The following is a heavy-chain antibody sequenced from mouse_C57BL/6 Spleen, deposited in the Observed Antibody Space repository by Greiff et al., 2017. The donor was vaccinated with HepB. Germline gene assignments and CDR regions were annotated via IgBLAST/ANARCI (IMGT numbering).Heavy chain of an antibody. D-gene: IGHD1-1*01. V-gene: IGHV5-17*01. CDR2: ISSGSSTI. CDR1: GFTFSDYG. Sequence: EVHLVESGGGLVKPGGSLKLSCAASGFTFSDYGMHWVRQAPEKGLEWVAYISSGSSTIYYADTVKGRFTISRDNAKNTLFLQMTSLRSEDTAMYYCARRDYGVATGYFDVWGTGTTVTVSS. CDR3: ARRDYGVATGYFDV. J-gene: IGHJ1*03.